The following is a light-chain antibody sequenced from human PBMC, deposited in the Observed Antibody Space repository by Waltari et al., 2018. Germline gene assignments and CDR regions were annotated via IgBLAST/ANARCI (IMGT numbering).Light chain of an antibody. CDR2: AAS. J-gene: IGKJ4*01. CDR3: QQSYRTPLT. V-gene: IGKV1-39*01. CDR1: QSINSY. Sequence: DIQMTQSPSSLSASIGHRVTITCRASQSINSYLNWYQQKPGKAPKVLIFAASSLQSGVPSRFSGSGSGTDFTLTISSLQPEDFATYSCQQSYRTPLTFGGWTKVEIK.